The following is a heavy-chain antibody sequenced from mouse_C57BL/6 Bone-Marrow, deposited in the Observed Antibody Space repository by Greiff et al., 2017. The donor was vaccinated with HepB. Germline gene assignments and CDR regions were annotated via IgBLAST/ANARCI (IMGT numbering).Heavy chain of an antibody. V-gene: IGHV2-2*01. CDR1: GFSLTSYG. CDR3: ARNTAYYSNYLFDY. Sequence: VKLMESGPGLVQPSQSLSITCTVSGFSLTSYGVHWVRQSPGKGLEWLGVIWSGGSTDYNAAFISRLSISKDNSKSQVFFKMNSLQADDTAIYYCARNTAYYSNYLFDYWGQGTTLTVSS. D-gene: IGHD2-5*01. CDR2: IWSGGST. J-gene: IGHJ2*01.